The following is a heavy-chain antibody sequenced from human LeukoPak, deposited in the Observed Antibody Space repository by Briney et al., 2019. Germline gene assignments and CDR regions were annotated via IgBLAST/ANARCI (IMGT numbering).Heavy chain of an antibody. CDR1: GYSFTSYW. Sequence: GESLQISCKGSGYSFTSYWIGWVRQTPGKGLEWMGIIYPGDSDTRYSPSFQGQVTISADKSISTAYLQWSSLKASDTAMYYCARLILGSGSYYNFDYWGQGTLVTVSS. CDR2: IYPGDSDT. CDR3: ARLILGSGSYYNFDY. V-gene: IGHV5-51*01. D-gene: IGHD3-10*01. J-gene: IGHJ4*02.